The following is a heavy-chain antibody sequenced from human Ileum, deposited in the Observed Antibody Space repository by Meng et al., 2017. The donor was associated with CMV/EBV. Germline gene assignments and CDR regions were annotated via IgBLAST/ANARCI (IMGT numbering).Heavy chain of an antibody. CDR3: ARPSGGGDY. CDR2: ISGSGGSA. CDR1: GFTFYRYV. D-gene: IGHD6-19*01. Sequence: LSCSASGFTFYRYVMTWVRQAPGKGLEWISAISGSGGSAHYADSVKGRFTISRDNSKNTLYLQMDSLRAEDTAVYYCARPSGGGDYWGQGTLVTVSS. V-gene: IGHV3-23*01. J-gene: IGHJ4*02.